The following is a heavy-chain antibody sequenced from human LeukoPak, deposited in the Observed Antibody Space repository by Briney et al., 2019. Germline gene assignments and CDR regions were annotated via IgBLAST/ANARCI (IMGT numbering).Heavy chain of an antibody. D-gene: IGHD3-10*01. CDR2: MSIDGSSR. Sequence: GGSLRLSCAASGFIFSDYYMSWIRQAPGKGLEWLSYMSIDGSSRYYADSVKGRFTISRDNSKNTLYLQMNSLRAEDTAVYYCAKYPLLWFGDPGYWGQGTLVTVSS. V-gene: IGHV3-11*01. CDR3: AKYPLLWFGDPGY. J-gene: IGHJ4*02. CDR1: GFIFSDYY.